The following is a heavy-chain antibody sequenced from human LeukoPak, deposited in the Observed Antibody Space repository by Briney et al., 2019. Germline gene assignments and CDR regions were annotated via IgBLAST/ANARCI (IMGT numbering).Heavy chain of an antibody. CDR3: AKDLYTTIQGFDS. V-gene: IGHV3-48*01. CDR2: VSRDDATR. D-gene: IGHD3-3*01. CDR1: GFTFSNYA. J-gene: IGHJ4*02. Sequence: PGWSLRLSFPGCGFTFSNYAMNWLRQAPCKGVEGVSYVSRDDATRAYTDSATGRFTISRDNDKNSVYLQMNSLRAEDTAVYYCAKDLYTTIQGFDSWGQGTLVTVSS.